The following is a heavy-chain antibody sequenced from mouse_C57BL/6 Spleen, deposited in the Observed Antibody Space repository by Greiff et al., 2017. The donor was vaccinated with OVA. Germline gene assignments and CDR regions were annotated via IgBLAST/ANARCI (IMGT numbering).Heavy chain of an antibody. V-gene: IGHV1-26*01. CDR3: ARKDYDGYYDV. Sequence: VQLQQSGPELVKPGASVKISCKASGYTFTDYYMNRVKQSHGKSLEWIGDINPNNGGTSYNQKFKGKATLTVDKSSSTAYMELRSLTSEDSAVYYCARKDYDGYYDVWGTGTTVTVSS. J-gene: IGHJ1*03. CDR2: INPNNGGT. D-gene: IGHD2-3*01. CDR1: GYTFTDYY.